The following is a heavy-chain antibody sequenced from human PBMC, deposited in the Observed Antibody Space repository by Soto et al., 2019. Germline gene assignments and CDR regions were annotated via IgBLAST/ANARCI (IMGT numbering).Heavy chain of an antibody. Sequence: PSVIMSLTCTVSGGSITSYYWIWIRQPPGKGLEWIGYIYYSGSTNYNPSLKSRVTISVDTSKNQFSLKLSSVTAADTAVYYCARRYGPGFEYWGQGTLVTVSS. CDR3: ARRYGPGFEY. CDR1: GGSITSYY. J-gene: IGHJ4*02. CDR2: IYYSGST. V-gene: IGHV4-59*08. D-gene: IGHD4-17*01.